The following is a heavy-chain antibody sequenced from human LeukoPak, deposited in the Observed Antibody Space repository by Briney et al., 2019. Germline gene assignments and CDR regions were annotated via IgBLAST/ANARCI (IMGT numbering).Heavy chain of an antibody. CDR1: GGSITNYY. Sequence: PSEPLSLTCTVSGGSITNYYWSWIRQPLGKGLEWIGYIYYSGNTNYNPSLKSRVTISVDTSKNQFSLRLSSVTAADTAVYYCARQRYSGSYYFDYWGQGTLVTVSS. V-gene: IGHV4-59*08. J-gene: IGHJ4*02. D-gene: IGHD1-26*01. CDR3: ARQRYSGSYYFDY. CDR2: IYYSGNT.